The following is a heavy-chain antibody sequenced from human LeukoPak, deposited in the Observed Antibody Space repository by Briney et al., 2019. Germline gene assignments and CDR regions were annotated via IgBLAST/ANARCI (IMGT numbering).Heavy chain of an antibody. D-gene: IGHD1-20*01. J-gene: IGHJ6*03. V-gene: IGHV4-59*11. CDR1: GGSINSHY. CDR2: IYYSGST. Sequence: PSETLSLTCTVSGGSINSHYWCWIRQPPGKALEWIGDIYYSGSTNYNPSLKHRVTISLDTSKNQFSLKLSSVTAADPAVYYCARPNRGGGLTGTLGDYYYYSYMDVWGKGTTVTVSS. CDR3: ARPNRGGGLTGTLGDYYYYSYMDV.